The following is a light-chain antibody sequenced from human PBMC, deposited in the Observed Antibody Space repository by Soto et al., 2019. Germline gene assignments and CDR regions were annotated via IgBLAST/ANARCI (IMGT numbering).Light chain of an antibody. CDR2: DAS. CDR1: QRIDRY. Sequence: DIQLTQSPSTLSASVGDRVTITCRASQRIDRYLAWYQQKPGKAPKLLVYDASTLEGGVPSRFCGSGSGTDFTLTISSLQPEDFATYYCQQSYSTPWTFGQGTKVDNK. V-gene: IGKV1-39*01. J-gene: IGKJ1*01. CDR3: QQSYSTPWT.